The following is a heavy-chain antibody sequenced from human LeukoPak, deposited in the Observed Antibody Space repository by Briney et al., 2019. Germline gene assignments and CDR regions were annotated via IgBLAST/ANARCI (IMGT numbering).Heavy chain of an antibody. Sequence: GGSLRLSCAASGFTFSSYWMQWVRQAPGKGLVWVSRIDGDGSSTNYADSVKGRFTISRDNSKNMLHLQFNSLRAEDTAVYYCARGGGFYGSGSYSDYWGQGTLVTVSS. J-gene: IGHJ4*02. D-gene: IGHD3-10*01. CDR3: ARGGGFYGSGSYSDY. CDR1: GFTFSSYW. CDR2: IDGDGSST. V-gene: IGHV3-74*01.